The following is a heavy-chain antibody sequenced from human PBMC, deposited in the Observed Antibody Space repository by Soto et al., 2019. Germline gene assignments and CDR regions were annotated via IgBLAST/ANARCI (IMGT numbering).Heavy chain of an antibody. CDR1: GFTVSSNY. J-gene: IGHJ6*03. CDR3: ARGGYSGYDEYYYYYYMDV. V-gene: IGHV3-66*01. Sequence: PGGSLRLSCAASGFTVSSNYMSWVRQAPGKGLEWVSVIYSGGSTYYADSVKGRFTISRDNSKNTLYLQMNSLRAEDTAVYYCARGGYSGYDEYYYYYYMDVWGKGTTVTVSS. CDR2: IYSGGST. D-gene: IGHD5-12*01.